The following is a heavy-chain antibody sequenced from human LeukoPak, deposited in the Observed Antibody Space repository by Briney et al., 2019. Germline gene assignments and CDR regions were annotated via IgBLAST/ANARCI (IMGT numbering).Heavy chain of an antibody. J-gene: IGHJ4*02. V-gene: IGHV3-23*01. CDR2: ISGSGGST. CDR1: GFTFSSYA. CDR3: AKPYYDFWSGYSARDY. Sequence: GGSPRLPCAASGFTFSSYAMSWVRQAPGKGLEWVSAISGSGGSTYYADSVKGRFTISRDNSKNTLYLQMNSLRAEDTAVYYCAKPYYDFWSGYSARDYWGQGTLVTVSS. D-gene: IGHD3-3*01.